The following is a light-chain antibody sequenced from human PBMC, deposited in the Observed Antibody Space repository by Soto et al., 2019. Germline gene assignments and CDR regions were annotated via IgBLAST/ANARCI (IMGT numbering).Light chain of an antibody. V-gene: IGLV2-14*01. CDR2: EVS. CDR1: SSDVGGYNY. CDR3: SSYTSSSTLV. J-gene: IGLJ1*01. Sequence: QSVLTQPASVSGSPGQSITISCTGTSSDVGGYNYVSWYQQHPGKAPKLMICEVSNRPSGVSNRFSGSKSGSTASLTISGLQAEDEADYYCSSYTSSSTLVFGTGTKVTVL.